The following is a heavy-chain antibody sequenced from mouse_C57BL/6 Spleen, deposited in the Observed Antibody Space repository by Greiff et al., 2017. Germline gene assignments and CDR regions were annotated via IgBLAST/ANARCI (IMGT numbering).Heavy chain of an antibody. CDR2: IYPSDSDT. V-gene: IGHV1-61*01. CDR3: ARERIYGSSPHYYAMDY. D-gene: IGHD1-1*01. Sequence: QVQLQQPGAELVRPGSSVKLSCKASGYTFTSYWMDWVKQRPGQGLEWIGNIYPSDSDTHYNQKFKDKATLTVDKSSSTAYMQLSSLTSEDSAVYYCARERIYGSSPHYYAMDYWGQGTSVTVSS. CDR1: GYTFTSYW. J-gene: IGHJ4*01.